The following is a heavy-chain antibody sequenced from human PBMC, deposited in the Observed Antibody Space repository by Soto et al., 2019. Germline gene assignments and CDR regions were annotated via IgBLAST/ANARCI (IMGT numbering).Heavy chain of an antibody. V-gene: IGHV1-2*04. CDR3: ARGRVKAVAVWAYWYFDL. CDR1: GYAFTGYY. Sequence: QVQLVQSGAEVKKPGASVKVSCKASGYAFTGYYMHWVRQAPGQGLELMGWIKPNSGGTNYAQKFQGSVTMTRDTSTSTAYMELSRLRSDVTAVYYGARGRVKAVAVWAYWYFDLWGRGTLITVSS. D-gene: IGHD6-19*01. J-gene: IGHJ2*01. CDR2: IKPNSGGT.